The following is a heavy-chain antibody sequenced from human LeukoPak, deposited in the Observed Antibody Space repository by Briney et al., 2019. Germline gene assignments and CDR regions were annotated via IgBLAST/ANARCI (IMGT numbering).Heavy chain of an antibody. V-gene: IGHV1-2*02. CDR2: IYPYTGAT. D-gene: IGHD3-10*01. Sequence: ASVKVSCKASGYTFSGTGWYLYWLRQAPGQGLECMGWIYPYTGATHYAQKFQGRVAMTRDTSISTTYMELSRLRPDDTAVYYCARDGPAQMVDFDYWGQGTLVTVSS. CDR1: GYTFSGTGWY. J-gene: IGHJ4*02. CDR3: ARDGPAQMVDFDY.